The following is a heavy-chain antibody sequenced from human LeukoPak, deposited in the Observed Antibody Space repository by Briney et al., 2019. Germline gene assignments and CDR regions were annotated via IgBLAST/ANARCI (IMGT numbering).Heavy chain of an antibody. CDR1: GGSISSYY. CDR3: ARGATTDWIDWFDP. CDR2: IYTSGGT. J-gene: IGHJ5*02. V-gene: IGHV4-4*07. D-gene: IGHD4-17*01. Sequence: SETLSLTCTVSGGSISSYYWSWIRQPAGKGLEWIGRIYTSGGTNYNPSLKSRVTMSVDTSKNQFSLKLSSVTAADTAVYYCARGATTDWIDWFDPWGQGTLVTVSS.